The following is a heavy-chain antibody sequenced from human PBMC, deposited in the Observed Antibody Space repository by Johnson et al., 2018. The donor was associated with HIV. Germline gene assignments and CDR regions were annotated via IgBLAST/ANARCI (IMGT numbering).Heavy chain of an antibody. J-gene: IGHJ3*02. CDR2: IKQDGSEN. V-gene: IGHV3-7*03. Sequence: SYWMSWVRQAPGKGLEWVANIKQDGSENYYVDSVKGRFTISRDNAKNSLYLQMNSLRAEDTAVYYCAKDRTVAARDAFDIWGQGTMVTVSS. CDR1: SYW. CDR3: AKDRTVAARDAFDI. D-gene: IGHD6-19*01.